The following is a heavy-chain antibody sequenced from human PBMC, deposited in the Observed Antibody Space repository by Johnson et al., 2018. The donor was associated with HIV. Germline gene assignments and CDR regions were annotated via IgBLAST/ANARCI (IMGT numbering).Heavy chain of an antibody. CDR3: AREDGSGWSTRGVDAFDI. V-gene: IGHV3-20*04. CDR1: GFTFDDYG. CDR2: INWNGGST. J-gene: IGHJ3*02. Sequence: VQLVESGGGVVRPGGSLRLSCAASGFTFDDYGMSWVRQAPGKGLEWVSGINWNGGSTGYADSVKGRFTISRDNAKNSLYLQMNSLRAEDTALYYCAREDGSGWSTRGVDAFDIWGQGTMVTVSS. D-gene: IGHD6-19*01.